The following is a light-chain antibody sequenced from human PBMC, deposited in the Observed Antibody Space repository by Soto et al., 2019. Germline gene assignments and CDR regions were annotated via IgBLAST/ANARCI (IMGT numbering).Light chain of an antibody. CDR1: QSVNNNY. CDR2: GAS. J-gene: IGKJ2*01. CDR3: QQYGSPPHT. Sequence: EIVLTQSPGTLSLSPGERATLSCRASQSVNNNYLAWYQQKPGQAPRLLINGASNRATDIPDRFSGSGSGTDFTLTISRLEPEDFAVYYCQQYGSPPHTFGQGTKLEIK. V-gene: IGKV3-20*01.